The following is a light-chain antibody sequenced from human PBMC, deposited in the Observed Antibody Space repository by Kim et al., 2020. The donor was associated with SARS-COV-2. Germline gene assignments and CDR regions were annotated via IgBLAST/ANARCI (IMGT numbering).Light chain of an antibody. V-gene: IGLV2-23*02. CDR1: SSDVGSYNL. J-gene: IGLJ3*02. CDR2: EVS. Sequence: GQSVTISCTGTSSDVGSYNLVSWYQQHPGKAPKLMIYEVSKRPSGVSNRFSGSKSDNTASLTISGLQAEDEADYYCCSYAGFTTWVLGGGTQLTVL. CDR3: CSYAGFTTWV.